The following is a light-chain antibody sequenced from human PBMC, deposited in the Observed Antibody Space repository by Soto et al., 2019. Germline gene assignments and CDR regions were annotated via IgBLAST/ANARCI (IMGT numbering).Light chain of an antibody. CDR2: DAS. CDR1: QGISSA. CDR3: QHFNSYPIT. V-gene: IGKV1-13*02. J-gene: IGKJ5*01. Sequence: AIQLTQSPSSLSASVGDRVTITCRASQGISSALAWYQQKPGKAPKLLIYDASSLESGVPSRFSGSGSGTDFTLTISSLQPEDFGTYYCQHFNSYPITFGQGTRLEIK.